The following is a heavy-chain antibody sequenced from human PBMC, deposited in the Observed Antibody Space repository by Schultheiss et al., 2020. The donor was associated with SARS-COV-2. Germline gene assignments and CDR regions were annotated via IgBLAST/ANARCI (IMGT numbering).Heavy chain of an antibody. CDR1: GFTVSSNY. Sequence: GGSLRLSCAASGFTVSSNYMSWVRQAPGKGLEWVSVIYSGGSTYYADSVKGRFTISRDNSKNTLYLQMNSLRAEDTAVYYCASRGGYSNYEELYSSYYYYGMDVWGQGTTVTVSS. CDR3: ASRGGYSNYEELYSSYYYYGMDV. CDR2: IYSGGST. J-gene: IGHJ6*02. D-gene: IGHD4-11*01. V-gene: IGHV3-66*01.